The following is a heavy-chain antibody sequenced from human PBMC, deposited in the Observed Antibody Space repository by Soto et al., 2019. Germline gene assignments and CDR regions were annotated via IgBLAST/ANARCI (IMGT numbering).Heavy chain of an antibody. CDR2: INPNSGAT. CDR3: ARDSVSTIGDFDN. Sequence: QVQLVQSGAEMKKPGASVTVSCKASGYSFTGYYLHWVRQAPGQGLEWLGWINPNSGATNHAQKFQGRVTMTRDRSITTAYMDLNRLTSDDTAVYYCARDSVSTIGDFDNWGQGTVVTVSS. V-gene: IGHV1-2*02. CDR1: GYSFTGYY. J-gene: IGHJ4*02. D-gene: IGHD5-12*01.